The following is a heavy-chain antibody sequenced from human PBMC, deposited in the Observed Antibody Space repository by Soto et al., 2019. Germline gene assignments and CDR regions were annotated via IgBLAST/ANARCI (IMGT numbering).Heavy chain of an antibody. CDR1: GFTFSSYS. CDR3: ARAVAAGPYYYYYGMDV. J-gene: IGHJ6*02. V-gene: IGHV3-21*01. D-gene: IGHD6-13*01. Sequence: GGSLRLSCAASGFTFSSYSMNWVRQAPGKGLEWVSSISSSSSYIYYADSVKGRFTISRDNAKNSLYLQMNSLRAEDTAVYYCARAVAAGPYYYYYGMDVWGPGTTVTVSS. CDR2: ISSSSSYI.